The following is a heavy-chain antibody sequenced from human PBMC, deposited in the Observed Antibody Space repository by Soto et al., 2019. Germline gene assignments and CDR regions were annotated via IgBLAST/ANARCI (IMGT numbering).Heavy chain of an antibody. CDR2: ISGSGGST. V-gene: IGHV3-23*01. Sequence: GSLRLSCAASRFTVSSYTISWVRQAPGKGLEWVSAISGSGGSTYYADSVKGRFTISRDNSKNTLYLQMNSLRAEDTAVYYCANAAARYSSSWTYYFDYWGQGTLVTVSS. J-gene: IGHJ4*02. D-gene: IGHD6-13*01. CDR3: ANAAARYSSSWTYYFDY. CDR1: RFTVSSYT.